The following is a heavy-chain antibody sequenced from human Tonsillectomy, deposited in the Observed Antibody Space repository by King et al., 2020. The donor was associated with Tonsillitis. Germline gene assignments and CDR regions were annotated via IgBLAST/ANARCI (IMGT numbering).Heavy chain of an antibody. Sequence: VQLQESGPGLVKPSETLSLTCTVSGGSISSYYWSWFRQPAGKGLEWIGRLYSSGSPNYNPSLKNRVTMSVDTSKNQFSLKLSSVTAADTAVYYCAREDCSGGSCYPFDYWGQGTLVTVSS. J-gene: IGHJ4*02. V-gene: IGHV4-4*07. CDR1: GGSISSYY. D-gene: IGHD2-15*01. CDR2: LYSSGSP. CDR3: AREDCSGGSCYPFDY.